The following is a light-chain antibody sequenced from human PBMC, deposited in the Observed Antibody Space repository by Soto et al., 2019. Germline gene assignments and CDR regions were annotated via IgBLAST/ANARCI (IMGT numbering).Light chain of an antibody. J-gene: IGLJ1*01. V-gene: IGLV2-14*02. CDR1: SNDFGTYYF. CDR3: CSYTTSSTRV. CDR2: DGT. Sequence: QSALTQPASVSGSPGQSITISCTRTSNDFGTYYFVSWYQQHPDKAPKLIIYDGTERPSGVSNRFSGSKSGNTASLTISGLQAEDEAHYYCCSYTTSSTRVFGTGTKVTVL.